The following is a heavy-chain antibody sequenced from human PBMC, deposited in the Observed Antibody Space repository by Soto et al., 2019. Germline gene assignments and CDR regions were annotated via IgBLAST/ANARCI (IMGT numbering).Heavy chain of an antibody. CDR2: IFHSGNT. Sequence: SETLSLTCTVSGGSMRSSSYYWGWICQPPGRGLEWIGTIFHSGNTYYGPSLKSRVTIYVDTSKNQFYLRLNSVSAADTAVYYCARDRSNSPDLLDSWGRGTLVTVSS. D-gene: IGHD1-1*01. CDR3: ARDRSNSPDLLDS. V-gene: IGHV4-39*02. CDR1: GGSMRSSSYY. J-gene: IGHJ4*02.